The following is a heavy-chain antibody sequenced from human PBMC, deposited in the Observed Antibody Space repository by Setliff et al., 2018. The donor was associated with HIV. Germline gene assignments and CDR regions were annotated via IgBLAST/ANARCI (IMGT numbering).Heavy chain of an antibody. CDR2: INRDGSEI. J-gene: IGHJ3*02. Sequence: GGSLRLSCAASGFTFSSNWMNWVRQAPGKGLEWVASINRDGSEIHYVGSVQGRFTISRGNAKNSLYLQMNSLRAEDTAVYYCARRAYYDNSGPNAFDIWGQGTMVTVSS. V-gene: IGHV3-7*01. CDR3: ARRAYYDNSGPNAFDI. D-gene: IGHD3-22*01. CDR1: GFTFSSNW.